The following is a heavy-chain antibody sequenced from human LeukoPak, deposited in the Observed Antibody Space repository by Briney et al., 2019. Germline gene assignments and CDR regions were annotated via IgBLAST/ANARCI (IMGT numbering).Heavy chain of an antibody. CDR3: AKSWAGYVWGSYRWYYFDY. CDR2: IYSGGST. D-gene: IGHD3-16*02. CDR1: GFTFSSYE. Sequence: AGGSLRLSCAASGFTFSSYEMNWVRQAPGKGLEWVSVIYSGGSTYYADSVKGRFNISRDNSKNTLYLQMNSLRAEDTAVYYCAKSWAGYVWGSYRWYYFDYWGQGTLVTVSS. J-gene: IGHJ4*02. V-gene: IGHV3-23*03.